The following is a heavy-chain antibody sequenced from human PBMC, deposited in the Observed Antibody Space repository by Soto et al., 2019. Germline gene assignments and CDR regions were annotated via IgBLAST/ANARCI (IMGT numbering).Heavy chain of an antibody. CDR3: ARGRSSGYYLYYYYGMDV. CDR1: GGSFSGYY. CDR2: INHSGST. D-gene: IGHD3-22*01. Sequence: SETLSLTCAVYGGSFSGYYWSWIRQPPGKGLEWIGEINHSGSTNYNPSLKSRVTISVDTSKNQFSLKLSSVTAADTAVYYCARGRSSGYYLYYYYGMDVWGQGTTVTV. J-gene: IGHJ6*02. V-gene: IGHV4-34*01.